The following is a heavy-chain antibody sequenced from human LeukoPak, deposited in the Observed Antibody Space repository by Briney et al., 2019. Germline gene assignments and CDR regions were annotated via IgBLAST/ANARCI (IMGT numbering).Heavy chain of an antibody. V-gene: IGHV4-34*01. J-gene: IGHJ4*02. CDR2: INHSGST. CDR3: ARGNYDYVWGSYRQPRYFDY. D-gene: IGHD3-16*02. Sequence: PSETLSLTCAVYGGSFSGYYWSWIRQPPGKGLEWIGEINHSGSTNYNPSLKSRVTISVDTSKNQFSLKLSSVTAADTAVYYCARGNYDYVWGSYRQPRYFDYWGQGTLVTVSS. CDR1: GGSFSGYY.